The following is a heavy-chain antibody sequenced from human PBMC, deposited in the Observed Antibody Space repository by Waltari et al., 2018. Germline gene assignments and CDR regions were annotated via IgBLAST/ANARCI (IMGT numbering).Heavy chain of an antibody. D-gene: IGHD2-15*01. CDR2: IAYDGRNK. Sequence: QVQLVESGGGVVQPGRSLRLSCAASGFTFSSYAMHWVRQAPGKGLEWVAVIAYDGRNKDYADSGKGRFTISRDNSKNTLYLQMNSLRAEDTAVYYCARDKTGSGGVNWFDPWGQGTLVTVSS. V-gene: IGHV3-30*04. J-gene: IGHJ5*02. CDR3: ARDKTGSGGVNWFDP. CDR1: GFTFSSYA.